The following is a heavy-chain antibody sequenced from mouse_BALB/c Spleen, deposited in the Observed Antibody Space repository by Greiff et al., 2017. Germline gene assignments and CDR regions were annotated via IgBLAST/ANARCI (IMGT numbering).Heavy chain of an antibody. CDR3: ARRGSSYVYFDY. D-gene: IGHD1-1*01. CDR1: GYSITSDYA. V-gene: IGHV3-2*02. J-gene: IGHJ2*01. CDR2: ISYSGST. Sequence: DVKLQESGPGLVKPSQSLSLTCTVTGYSITSDYAWNWIRQFPGNKLEWMGYISYSGSTSYNPSLKSRISITRDTSKNQFFLQLNSVTTEDTATYYCARRGSSYVYFDYWGQGTTLTVSS.